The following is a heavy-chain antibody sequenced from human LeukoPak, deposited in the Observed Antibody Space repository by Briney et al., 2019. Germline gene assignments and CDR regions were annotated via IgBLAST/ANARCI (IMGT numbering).Heavy chain of an antibody. CDR1: GYTFTSYG. V-gene: IGHV1-18*01. Sequence: ASVKVSCKASGYTFTSYGISWVRQAPGQGLEWMGWISADNGNTNYAQKFQGRVTMTTDTRTSTAYMELTSLRSDDTAVYYCARGASLIVVSAAEFDYWGQGTLVTVSS. CDR2: ISADNGNT. D-gene: IGHD2-2*01. CDR3: ARGASLIVVSAAEFDY. J-gene: IGHJ4*02.